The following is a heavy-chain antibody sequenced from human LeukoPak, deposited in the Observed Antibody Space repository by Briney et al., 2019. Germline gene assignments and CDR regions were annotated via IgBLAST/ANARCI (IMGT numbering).Heavy chain of an antibody. J-gene: IGHJ4*02. D-gene: IGHD4-17*01. V-gene: IGHV4-39*07. CDR2: IYYSGST. CDR3: ARASYDYGSNDY. Sequence: PSETLSLTCTVSGGSISSSSYYWGWIRQPPGKGLEWIGSIYYSGSTNYNPSLKSRVTMSVDTSKNQFSLKLSSVTAADTAVYYCARASYDYGSNDYWGQGTLVTVSS. CDR1: GGSISSSSYY.